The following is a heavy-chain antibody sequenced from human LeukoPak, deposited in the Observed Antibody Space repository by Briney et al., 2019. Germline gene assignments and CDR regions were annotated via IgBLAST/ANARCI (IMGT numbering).Heavy chain of an antibody. CDR2: ISYRGSP. D-gene: IGHD1-26*01. J-gene: IGHJ4*02. CDR1: GGSISSGDYY. CDR3: AREPMTYYYFDY. V-gene: IGHV4-30-4*01. Sequence: SETLSLTCTVSGGSISSGDYYWSWICQPPGKGLEWIGYISYRGSPDYNPSLKGRVTISLDTSKNQFSLKLSSVTAADTAVYYCAREPMTYYYFDYWGQGTLVTVSS.